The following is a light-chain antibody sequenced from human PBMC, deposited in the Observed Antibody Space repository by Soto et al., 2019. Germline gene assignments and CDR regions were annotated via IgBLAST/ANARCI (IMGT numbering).Light chain of an antibody. CDR3: SSYTSSSTYV. V-gene: IGLV2-14*01. J-gene: IGLJ1*01. Sequence: QSVLTQPASVSGSPGQSITISCIGTSXDVGGYNYVSWYQQHPGKAPKLMIYEVSNRPSGVSNRFSGSKSGNTASLTISGLQAEDEADYYCSSYTSSSTYVLGTGTKLTVL. CDR2: EVS. CDR1: SXDVGGYNY.